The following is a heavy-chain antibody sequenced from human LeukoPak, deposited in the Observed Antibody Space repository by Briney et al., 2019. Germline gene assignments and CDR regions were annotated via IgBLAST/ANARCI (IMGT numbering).Heavy chain of an antibody. D-gene: IGHD5-24*01. CDR3: ALFPLDGYNGPLDY. Sequence: ASVKVSCKASGYTFTSYGISWVRQAPGQGLEWMGWISAYNGNTNYAQKLQGRVTMTTDTSTSTAYMELRSLRSDDTAVYYCALFPLDGYNGPLDYWGQGTLVTVSS. V-gene: IGHV1-18*01. CDR1: GYTFTSYG. J-gene: IGHJ4*02. CDR2: ISAYNGNT.